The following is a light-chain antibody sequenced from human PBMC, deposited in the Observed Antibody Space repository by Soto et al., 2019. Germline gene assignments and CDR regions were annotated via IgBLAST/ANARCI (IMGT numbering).Light chain of an antibody. Sequence: QSARTQPASVSGSPGQSITISCTGTSSDVGGYNYVSWYQQHPGKAPKLMIYDVSNRPSGVSNRFSGSKSGNTASLTISGLQAEDEADYYCSSYTSSSTQAFGTGTKVTVL. CDR3: SSYTSSSTQA. J-gene: IGLJ1*01. CDR1: SSDVGGYNY. V-gene: IGLV2-14*01. CDR2: DVS.